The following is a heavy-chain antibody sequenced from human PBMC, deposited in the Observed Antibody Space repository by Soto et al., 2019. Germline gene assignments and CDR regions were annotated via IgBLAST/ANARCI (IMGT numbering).Heavy chain of an antibody. CDR1: GFTFTNAW. CDR3: ATDQTLLRITIVWGVRALVDY. Sequence: EVQLVESGGGLVKPGGSLRLSCAASGFTFTNAWMSWVRQAPGKGLEWVGRIKSKTDGGTTDYAAPVKGRFTISRDVSKNTLYLQMNSLKTEDTAVYYCATDQTLLRITIVWGVRALVDYWGQGTLVTVSS. J-gene: IGHJ4*02. D-gene: IGHD3-10*01. CDR2: IKSKTDGGTT. V-gene: IGHV3-15*01.